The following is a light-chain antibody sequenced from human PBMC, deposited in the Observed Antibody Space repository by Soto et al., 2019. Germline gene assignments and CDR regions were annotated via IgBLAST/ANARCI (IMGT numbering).Light chain of an antibody. CDR3: ATWDGSLPGEV. CDR1: SSNIGNNY. J-gene: IGLJ2*01. Sequence: QSVLTQSPSVSAAPGQKVTISCSGSSSNIGNNYASWYQQLPGAAPKLLIYDNNKRPSGIPDRFSGSKSGTSGTLDITGLQTGDEADYYCATWDGSLPGEVFGGGTQLTVL. V-gene: IGLV1-51*01. CDR2: DNN.